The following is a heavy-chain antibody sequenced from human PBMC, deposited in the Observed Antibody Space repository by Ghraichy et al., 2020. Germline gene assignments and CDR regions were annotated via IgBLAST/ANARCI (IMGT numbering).Heavy chain of an antibody. CDR1: GFTFSSYS. Sequence: GGSLRLSCAASGFTFSSYSMNWVRQAPGKGLEWVSSISSSSSYIYYADSVKGRFTISRDNAKNSLYLQMNSLRAEDTAVYYCARVHRGYCSGGSCYSGYFDLWGRGTLVTVSS. CDR3: ARVHRGYCSGGSCYSGYFDL. CDR2: ISSSSSYI. V-gene: IGHV3-21*01. D-gene: IGHD2-15*01. J-gene: IGHJ2*01.